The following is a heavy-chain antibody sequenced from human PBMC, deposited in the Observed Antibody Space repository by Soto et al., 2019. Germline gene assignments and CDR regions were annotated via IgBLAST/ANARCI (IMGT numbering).Heavy chain of an antibody. CDR3: AHRRLVRGSNWFDP. Sequence: QITLKESGPTLVKPTQTLTLTCTFSGFSLNSTGVGVGWIRQPPGKVLEWLALISWNNNKLYSPSLRTRLSITKDTSKNQVVLTVTNMDPEDTGTYYCAHRRLVRGSNWFDPWGQGTLVIVSS. D-gene: IGHD3-10*01. V-gene: IGHV2-5*01. CDR1: GFSLNSTGVG. CDR2: ISWNNNK. J-gene: IGHJ5*02.